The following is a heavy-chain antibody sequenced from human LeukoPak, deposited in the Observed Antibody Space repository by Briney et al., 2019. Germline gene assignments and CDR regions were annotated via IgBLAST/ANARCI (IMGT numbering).Heavy chain of an antibody. D-gene: IGHD5-12*01. CDR3: ARHIHSGYEIDF. J-gene: IGHJ4*02. Sequence: SETLSLTCAVYGGSFSGYYWGWIRQPPGKGLEWIGSIYYSGSTYYNPSLKSRVTISVDTSKNQFSLKLTSVTAADTAVYYCARHIHSGYEIDFWGQGTLVTVSS. CDR1: GGSFSGYY. CDR2: IYYSGST. V-gene: IGHV4-39*01.